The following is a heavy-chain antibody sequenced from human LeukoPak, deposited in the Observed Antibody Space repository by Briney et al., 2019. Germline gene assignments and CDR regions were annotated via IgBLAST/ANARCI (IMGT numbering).Heavy chain of an antibody. J-gene: IGHJ4*02. Sequence: GGSLRLSCAASGFTFSDHYMDWVRQAPGKGLEWVGRIRKKPSSYTTEYAASVKDRFTISRDDSKNSLFLEMNSLNTEDTAVYYCAREGQEYCSDGRCSARHYDYWGQGTLVTVSS. CDR1: GFTFSDHY. D-gene: IGHD2-15*01. CDR3: AREGQEYCSDGRCSARHYDY. CDR2: IRKKPSSYTT. V-gene: IGHV3-72*01.